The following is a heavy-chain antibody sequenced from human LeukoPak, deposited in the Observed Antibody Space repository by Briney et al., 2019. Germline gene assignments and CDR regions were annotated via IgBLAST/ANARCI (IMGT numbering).Heavy chain of an antibody. V-gene: IGHV3-48*03. Sequence: GGSLRLSCTPSGFTFSSYEMNWVRQAPGKGLEWVSYISSSGDTTYYADSVKGRFTISRDNAKNSLYLQMNSLRAEDTAIYYCARDGPDCTSTRCCFWFDYWGQGALVTVSS. D-gene: IGHD2-2*01. CDR2: ISSSGDTT. CDR1: GFTFSSYE. J-gene: IGHJ4*02. CDR3: ARDGPDCTSTRCCFWFDY.